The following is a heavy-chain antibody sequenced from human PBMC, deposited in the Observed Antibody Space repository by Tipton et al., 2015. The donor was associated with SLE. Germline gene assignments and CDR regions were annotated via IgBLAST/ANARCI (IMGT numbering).Heavy chain of an antibody. J-gene: IGHJ5*02. Sequence: TLSLTCTASGDSISRGTYYWNWIRQPAGKGLEWIGGTLATGGTNYNPSLNNRVTISVDTSKNQFSLKLTSVTAADTATYYCARGGASSKWLDPWGQGTLVTVSS. CDR2: TLATGGT. CDR1: GDSISRGTYY. CDR3: ARGGASSKWLDP. D-gene: IGHD6-6*01. V-gene: IGHV4-61*02.